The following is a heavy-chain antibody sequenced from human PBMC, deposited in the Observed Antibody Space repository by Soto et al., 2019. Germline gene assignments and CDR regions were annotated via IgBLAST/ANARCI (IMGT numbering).Heavy chain of an antibody. D-gene: IGHD3-3*01. CDR2: IIPIFGTA. CDR1: GGTFSSYA. Sequence: SVKVSCKASGGTFSSYAISWVRQAPGQGLEWMGGIIPIFGTANYAQKFQGRVTITADESTSTAYMELSSLRSEDTAVYYCARAGYFWSGYFSWFDPWGQGTMVTVSS. J-gene: IGHJ5*02. V-gene: IGHV1-69*13. CDR3: ARAGYFWSGYFSWFDP.